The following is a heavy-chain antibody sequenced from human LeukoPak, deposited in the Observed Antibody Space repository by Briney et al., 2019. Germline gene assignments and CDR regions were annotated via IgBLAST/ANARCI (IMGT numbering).Heavy chain of an antibody. J-gene: IGHJ4*02. CDR2: IYYSGST. V-gene: IGHV4-31*03. Sequence: SETLSLTCTVSGGSISSGGYYWSWIRQHPGKGLEWIGYIYYSGSTYYNPSLKSRVTISVDTSKNQFSLKLSSVTAADTAVYYCARGKRGWSLDYWGQGTLVTVSS. D-gene: IGHD6-19*01. CDR3: ARGKRGWSLDY. CDR1: GGSISSGGYY.